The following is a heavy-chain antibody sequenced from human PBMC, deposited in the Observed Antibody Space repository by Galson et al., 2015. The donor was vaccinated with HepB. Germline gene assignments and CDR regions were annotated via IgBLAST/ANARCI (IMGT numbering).Heavy chain of an antibody. Sequence: SLRLSCAASGFTFSSYGMHWVRQAPGKGLEWVAVIWYDGSNKYYADSVKGRFTISRDNSKNTLYLQMNSLRAEDTAVYYCAKDLSPSSLDNPNYYYYGMDVWGQGTTVTVSS. J-gene: IGHJ6*02. CDR2: IWYDGSNK. V-gene: IGHV3-33*06. CDR3: AKDLSPSSLDNPNYYYYGMDV. D-gene: IGHD1-14*01. CDR1: GFTFSSYG.